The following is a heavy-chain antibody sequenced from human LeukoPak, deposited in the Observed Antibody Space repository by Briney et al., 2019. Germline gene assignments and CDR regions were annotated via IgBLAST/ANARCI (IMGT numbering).Heavy chain of an antibody. D-gene: IGHD3-3*01. Sequence: SETLSLTCTVSGGSISSYYWSWIRQPPGKGLEWIGEINHSGSTNYNPSLKSRVTISVDTSKNQFSLKLSSVTAADTAVYYCARGRAYDFWSGPHYYYYMDVWGKGTTVTVSS. CDR1: GGSISSYY. CDR3: ARGRAYDFWSGPHYYYYMDV. J-gene: IGHJ6*03. V-gene: IGHV4-34*01. CDR2: INHSGST.